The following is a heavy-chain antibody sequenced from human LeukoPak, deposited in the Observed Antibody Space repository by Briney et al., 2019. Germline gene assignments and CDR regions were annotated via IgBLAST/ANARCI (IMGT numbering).Heavy chain of an antibody. D-gene: IGHD1-1*01. V-gene: IGHV3-21*01. J-gene: IGHJ3*01. Sequence: GGSLRLSCAASGFTFSSHNMNWVRQAPMKGLEWVSSIGTDGSYIYYADSVQGRFTISRDNAKNSLYLQMNSLTAEDTAVYYCARKMKTGDRVGTFDVWGQGTMVILSS. CDR1: GFTFSSHN. CDR2: IGTDGSYI. CDR3: ARKMKTGDRVGTFDV.